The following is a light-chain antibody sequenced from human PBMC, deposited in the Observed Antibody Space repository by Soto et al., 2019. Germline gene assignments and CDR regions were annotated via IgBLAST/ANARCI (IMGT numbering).Light chain of an antibody. CDR2: AAS. CDR1: QGISKY. J-gene: IGKJ1*01. Sequence: DIQMTQSPSSLSASVGDRVTITCRASQGISKYLAWYQQKPGKVPKLLIYAASTLQAGVPSRFSGSGSGTDFTLTIGSLQPEDGSTYYCQKYNSAPWTFGQGTKVEIK. V-gene: IGKV1-27*01. CDR3: QKYNSAPWT.